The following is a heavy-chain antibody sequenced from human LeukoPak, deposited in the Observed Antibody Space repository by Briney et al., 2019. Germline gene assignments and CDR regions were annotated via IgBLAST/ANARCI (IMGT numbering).Heavy chain of an antibody. CDR3: AKDMASVPAAPFDY. Sequence: GGSLRPSCAASGFTFDDYAMHWVRQAPGKGLEWVSGISWNSGSIGYADSVKGRFTISRDNAKNSLYLQMNSLRAEDTALYYCAKDMASVPAAPFDYWGQGTLVTVSS. CDR2: ISWNSGSI. CDR1: GFTFDDYA. J-gene: IGHJ4*02. V-gene: IGHV3-9*01. D-gene: IGHD2-2*01.